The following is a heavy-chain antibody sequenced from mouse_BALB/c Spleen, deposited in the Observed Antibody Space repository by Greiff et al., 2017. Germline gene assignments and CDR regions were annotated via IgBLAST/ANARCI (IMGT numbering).Heavy chain of an antibody. J-gene: IGHJ4*01. CDR1: GYTFTSYW. D-gene: IGHD2-10*01. CDR3: ARSAYDGNYDYAMDY. V-gene: IGHV1-69*02. CDR2: IDPSDSYT. Sequence: QVQLQQPGAELVKPGASVKLSCKASGYTFTSYWMHWVKQRPGQGLEWIGEIDPSDSYTNYNQKFKGKATLTVDKSSSTAYMQLSSLTSEDSAVYYCARSAYDGNYDYAMDYWGQGTSVTVAS.